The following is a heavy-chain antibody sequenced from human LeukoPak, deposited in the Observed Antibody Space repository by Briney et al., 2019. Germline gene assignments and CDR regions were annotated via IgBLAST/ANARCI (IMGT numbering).Heavy chain of an antibody. CDR2: FIPIFGTA. D-gene: IGHD6-13*01. Sequence: GASVKVSCKASGYTFTSYGISWVRQAPGQGLEWMGGFIPIFGTANYAQKFQGRVTITTDESTSTAYMELRSLRSDDTAVYYCARVTLNSSSWYPGSYYYYYYMDVWGKGTTVTVSS. CDR3: ARVTLNSSSWYPGSYYYYYYMDV. V-gene: IGHV1-69*05. CDR1: GYTFTSYG. J-gene: IGHJ6*03.